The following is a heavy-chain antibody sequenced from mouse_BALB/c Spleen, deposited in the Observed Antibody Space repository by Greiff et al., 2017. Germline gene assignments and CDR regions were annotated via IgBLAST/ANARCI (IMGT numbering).Heavy chain of an antibody. CDR2: INSNGGST. V-gene: IGHV5-6-3*01. CDR1: GFTFSSYG. Sequence: EVKVVESGGGLVQPGGSLKLSCAASGFTFSSYGMSWVRQTPDKRLELVATINSNGGSTYYPDSVKGRFTISRDNAKNTLYLQMSSLKSEDTAMYYCARGRPRYWYFDVWGAGTTVTVSS. CDR3: ARGRPRYWYFDV. D-gene: IGHD1-2*01. J-gene: IGHJ1*01.